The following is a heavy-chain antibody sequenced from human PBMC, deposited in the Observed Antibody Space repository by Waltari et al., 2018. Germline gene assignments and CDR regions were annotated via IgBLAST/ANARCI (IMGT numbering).Heavy chain of an antibody. CDR1: GFTLRNYC. D-gene: IGHD2-2*03. J-gene: IGHJ3*01. Sequence: EVQLVESGGGLVQPGGSLRLPCAASGFTLRNYCTHWVRQAPGKGLVWVSRIDMDGRTTSYADSVKGRFTISRDNAKNTVYLQMDFLRDEDTAMYHCTRVEVGSAGTFDVWGQGTMVTVSS. CDR2: IDMDGRTT. CDR3: TRVEVGSAGTFDV. V-gene: IGHV3-74*01.